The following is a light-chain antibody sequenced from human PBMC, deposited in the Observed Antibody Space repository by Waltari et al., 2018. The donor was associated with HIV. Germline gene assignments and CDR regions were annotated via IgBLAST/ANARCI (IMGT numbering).Light chain of an antibody. J-gene: IGLJ2*01. CDR2: KNN. V-gene: IGLV10-54*04. CDR1: SNNVGNQG. Sequence: QAGLTQPPSVSKGLRQPATITGPGDSNNVGNQGTTWLQQHQGHPPKLLFYKNNNRPSGISERFSASKSGNTASLTITGLQPEDEADYFCSAWDRSLSAVIFGGGTTLIVL. CDR3: SAWDRSLSAVI.